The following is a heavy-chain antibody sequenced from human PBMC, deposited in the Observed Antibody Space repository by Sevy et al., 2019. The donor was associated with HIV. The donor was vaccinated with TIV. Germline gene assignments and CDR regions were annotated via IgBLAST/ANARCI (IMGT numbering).Heavy chain of an antibody. Sequence: GGSLRLSCAASGFTFNIFSINWVRQAPGKGLEWVSYISSSTIYYADSVKGRFTISRDNAKNSLSLQMNSLRGEDTAVYYCAREGGYTDQGMDVWGQGTTVTVS. CDR2: ISSSTI. D-gene: IGHD5-12*01. CDR1: GFTFNIFS. J-gene: IGHJ6*02. V-gene: IGHV3-48*01. CDR3: AREGGYTDQGMDV.